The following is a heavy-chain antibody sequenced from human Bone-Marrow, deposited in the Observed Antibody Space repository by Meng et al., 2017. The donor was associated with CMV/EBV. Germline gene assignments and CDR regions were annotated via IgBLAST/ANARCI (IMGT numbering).Heavy chain of an antibody. J-gene: IGHJ4*02. CDR2: IWYDGSNK. CDR3: AKDPSHRAAGLYYFDY. CDR1: GFIFNTYG. Sequence: GESLKISCAASGFIFNTYGIHWVRQAPGKGLEWVAFIWYDGSNKYYADSVKGRFTISRDNSKNTLYLQMNSLRAEDTAVYYCAKDPSHRAAGLYYFDYWGQGTLVTVSS. V-gene: IGHV3-30*02. D-gene: IGHD6-13*01.